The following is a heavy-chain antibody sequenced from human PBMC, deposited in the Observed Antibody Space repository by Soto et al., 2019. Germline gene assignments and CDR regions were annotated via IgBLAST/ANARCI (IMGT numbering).Heavy chain of an antibody. CDR1: GFTFSSYG. CDR3: ARVGMAGATIDPFDY. J-gene: IGHJ4*02. CDR2: IWYDGSNK. V-gene: IGHV3-33*01. Sequence: GGSLRLSCAASGFTFSSYGMHWVRQAPGKGLEWVAVIWYDGSNKYYADSVKGRFTISRDNSKNTLYLQMNSLRAEDTAVYYCARVGMAGATIDPFDYWGQGTLVTVSS. D-gene: IGHD1-26*01.